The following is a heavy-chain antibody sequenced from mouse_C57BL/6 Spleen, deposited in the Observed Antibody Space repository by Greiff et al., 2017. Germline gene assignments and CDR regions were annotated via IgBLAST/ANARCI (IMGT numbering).Heavy chain of an antibody. CDR2: ISSGSSTI. CDR1: GFTFSDYG. CDR3: AREGSNAWFAY. D-gene: IGHD1-1*01. V-gene: IGHV5-17*01. Sequence: EVKLVESGGGLVKPGGSLKLSCAASGFTFSDYGMHWVRQAPEKGLEWVAYISSGSSTIYYADTVKGRFTISRDNAKNTLFLQMTSLRSEDTAMYYCAREGSNAWFAYWGQGTLVTVSA. J-gene: IGHJ3*01.